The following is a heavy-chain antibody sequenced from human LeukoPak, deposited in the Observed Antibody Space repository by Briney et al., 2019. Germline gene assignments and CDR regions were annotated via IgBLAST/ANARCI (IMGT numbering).Heavy chain of an antibody. CDR3: ATNILTGYPYFDY. J-gene: IGHJ4*02. CDR2: FYHEDAET. Sequence: GGFYHEDAETNYAQKFKGRVTITEDTSTDTAYMELSSLRSEDTAVYYCATNILTGYPYFDYWGQGTLVTVSS. V-gene: IGHV1-24*01. D-gene: IGHD3-9*01.